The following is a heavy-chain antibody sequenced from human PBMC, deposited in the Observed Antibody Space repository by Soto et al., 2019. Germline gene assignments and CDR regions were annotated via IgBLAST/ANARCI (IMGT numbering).Heavy chain of an antibody. J-gene: IGHJ4*02. CDR1: GGTFSSYT. Sequence: QVQLVQSGAEVKKPGSSVKVSCKASGGTFSSYTISWVRQAPGQGLEWMGRIIPIHGIANYAQKFQGRVTITADKSTSTAYMELSSLRSEDTAVYYCELGGESYYFDYWGQGTLVTVSS. CDR3: ELGGESYYFDY. D-gene: IGHD3-16*01. CDR2: IIPIHGIA. V-gene: IGHV1-69*02.